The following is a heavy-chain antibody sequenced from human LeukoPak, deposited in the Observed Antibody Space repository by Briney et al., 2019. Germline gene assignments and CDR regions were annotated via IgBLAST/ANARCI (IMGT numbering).Heavy chain of an antibody. CDR2: ISAYNGNT. CDR3: ARVLGGSYYSPYNWFDP. Sequence: ASVKVSCKASGYTFTSYGISWVRQAPGQGLEWMGWISAYNGNTNYAQKLQGRVTMTTDTSTSTAYMELRSLRSDDTAVYYCARVLGGSYYSPYNWFDPWGQGTLVTVSS. V-gene: IGHV1-18*01. J-gene: IGHJ5*02. CDR1: GYTFTSYG. D-gene: IGHD1-26*01.